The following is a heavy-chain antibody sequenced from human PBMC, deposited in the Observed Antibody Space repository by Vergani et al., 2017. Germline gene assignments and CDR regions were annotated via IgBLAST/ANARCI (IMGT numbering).Heavy chain of an antibody. CDR3: AREWGLSSSTQNNWFDP. J-gene: IGHJ5*02. CDR1: GYTFTGYY. V-gene: IGHV1-2*02. D-gene: IGHD6-6*01. Sequence: QVQLVQSGAEVKKPGASVKVSCKASGYTFTGYYMHWVRQAPGQGLEWMGWINPNSGGTNYAQKFQGRVTMTRDTSISTAYMELSRLRSDATAVYYCAREWGLSSSTQNNWFDPWGKGTLVSVSS. CDR2: INPNSGGT.